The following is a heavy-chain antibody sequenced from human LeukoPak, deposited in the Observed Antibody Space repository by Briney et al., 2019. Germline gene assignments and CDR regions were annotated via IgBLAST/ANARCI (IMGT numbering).Heavy chain of an antibody. J-gene: IGHJ4*02. CDR1: GFIFSNYA. V-gene: IGHV3-23*01. Sequence: GGSLRLSCAASGFIFSNYAMTWARLTPGKGLEWVSAISGSGGTTYYADSVKGRFTISRDNSKNTLYLQMNSLRAEDTAVYYCAKVSFRTVGYFDYWGQGTLVTVSS. CDR3: AKVSFRTVGYFDY. CDR2: ISGSGGTT. D-gene: IGHD1-14*01.